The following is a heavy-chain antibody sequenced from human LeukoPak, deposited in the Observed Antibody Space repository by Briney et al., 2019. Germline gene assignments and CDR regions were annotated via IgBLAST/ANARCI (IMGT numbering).Heavy chain of an antibody. V-gene: IGHV3-30-3*01. J-gene: IGHJ1*01. Sequence: PGGSLRLSCAASGFTFSSYAMHWVRQVPGKGLEWVAVISYDGSNKYYADSVKGRFTISRDNSKNTLYLQMNSLRAEDTAVYYCARYHGYSYGYFQHWGQGTLVTVSS. CDR1: GFTFSSYA. CDR2: ISYDGSNK. D-gene: IGHD5-18*01. CDR3: ARYHGYSYGYFQH.